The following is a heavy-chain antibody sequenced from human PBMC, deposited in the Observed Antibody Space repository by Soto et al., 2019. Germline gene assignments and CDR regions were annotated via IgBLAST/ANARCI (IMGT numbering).Heavy chain of an antibody. Sequence: PGGSLSLSCAASGFTFSSYAMHWVRQAPGKGLEWVAVISYDGSNKYYADSVKGRFTISRDNSKNTLYLQMNSLRAEDTAVYYCARGTPNVLVATAVDAFDIWGKETLV. J-gene: IGHJ3*02. CDR2: ISYDGSNK. CDR1: GFTFSSYA. V-gene: IGHV3-30-3*01. CDR3: ARGTPNVLVATAVDAFDI. D-gene: IGHD5-12*01.